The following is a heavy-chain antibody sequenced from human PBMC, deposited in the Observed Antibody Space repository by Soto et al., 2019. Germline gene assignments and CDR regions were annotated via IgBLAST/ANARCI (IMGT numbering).Heavy chain of an antibody. CDR1: GGSISSYY. CDR3: ARDAVYSSGWFAFDI. V-gene: IGHV4-4*07. J-gene: IGHJ3*02. D-gene: IGHD6-19*01. CDR2: IYTSGST. Sequence: SETLSLTCTVSGGSISSYYWSWIRQPAGKGLEWIGRIYTSGSTNYNPSLKSRVTRSGDTSKNQFSMKLSSVTAADTAVYYCARDAVYSSGWFAFDIWGQGTMVTVSS.